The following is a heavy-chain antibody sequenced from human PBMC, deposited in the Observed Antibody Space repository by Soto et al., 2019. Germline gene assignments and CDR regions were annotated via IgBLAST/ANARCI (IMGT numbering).Heavy chain of an antibody. D-gene: IGHD3-9*01. Sequence: ESGGGVVQPGRSLRLSCAASGFTFSSYGMHWVRQAPGKGLEWVAVISYDGSNKYYADSVKGRFTISRDNSKNTLYLQMNSLRAEDTAVYYCAKGPGSAVRYFDWLLQRDDMDVWGQGTTVTVSS. CDR1: GFTFSSYG. J-gene: IGHJ6*02. CDR3: AKGPGSAVRYFDWLLQRDDMDV. V-gene: IGHV3-30*18. CDR2: ISYDGSNK.